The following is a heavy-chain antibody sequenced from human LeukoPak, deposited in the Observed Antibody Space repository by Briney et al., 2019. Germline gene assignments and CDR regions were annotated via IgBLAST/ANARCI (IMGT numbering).Heavy chain of an antibody. CDR2: INHSGST. CDR1: GFTFSNYG. Sequence: GSLRLSCAASGFTFSNYGMSWVRQPPGKGLEWIGEINHSGSTNYNPSLKSRVTISVDTSKNQFSLKLSSVTAADTAVYYCARGPTVTIDYWGQGTLVTVSS. D-gene: IGHD4-17*01. V-gene: IGHV4-34*01. CDR3: ARGPTVTIDY. J-gene: IGHJ4*02.